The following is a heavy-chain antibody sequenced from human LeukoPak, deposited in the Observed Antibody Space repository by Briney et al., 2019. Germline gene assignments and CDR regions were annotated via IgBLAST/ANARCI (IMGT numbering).Heavy chain of an antibody. Sequence: GESLKISCAASGISFNNYWMHWVRQAPGKGLVWVSRVNSDGSSTVYADSVKGRFTISRDNARTTVYLQMSSLRPDDTATYYCATGLGHCYDYWGQGTLVIVSS. J-gene: IGHJ4*02. CDR2: VNSDGSST. CDR1: GISFNNYW. CDR3: ATGLGHCYDY. V-gene: IGHV3-74*01. D-gene: IGHD2-21*01.